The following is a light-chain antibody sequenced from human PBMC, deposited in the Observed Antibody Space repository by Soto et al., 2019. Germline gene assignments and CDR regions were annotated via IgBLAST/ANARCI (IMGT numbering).Light chain of an antibody. CDR1: QSVSSY. Sequence: IVLTQSPVTLSLSPGERATLSCRASQSVSSYLAWYQQKPGQAPRLLIYDASNRATGIPDRVSGSGSGTDFTLTIYRLEPEDIAVYYCQQYSISPITFGQGTRLEIK. CDR3: QQYSISPIT. J-gene: IGKJ5*01. CDR2: DAS. V-gene: IGKV3-11*01.